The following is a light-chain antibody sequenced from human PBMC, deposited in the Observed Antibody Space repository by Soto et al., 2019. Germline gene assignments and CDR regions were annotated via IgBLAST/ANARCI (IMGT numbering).Light chain of an antibody. CDR1: QSVSSY. V-gene: IGKV3-11*01. CDR3: QQLSNWPPYT. J-gene: IGKJ2*01. CDR2: DAS. Sequence: EIVLTQSPATLSFSPGERATLSCSASQSVSSYLAWYQQKPGQAPRLLIYDASNRPTGIPARFSGSGSGTDSTLAISRLEPEDFAVYYCQQLSNWPPYTFGKGTKLEIK.